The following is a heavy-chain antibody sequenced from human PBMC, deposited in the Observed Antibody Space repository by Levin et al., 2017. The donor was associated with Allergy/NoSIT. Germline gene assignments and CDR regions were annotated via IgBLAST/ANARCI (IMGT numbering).Heavy chain of an antibody. CDR3: ARDRVAIVSSTLYFYGMDV. V-gene: IGHV4-59*08. J-gene: IGHJ6*02. Sequence: SETLSLTCSVSGGSISNYYWSWIRQPPGKGLEWIGYIYYTGSTNYNPSLKSRVTISVDTSKNQFSLKMSSMTAADTAIYFCARDRVAIVSSTLYFYGMDVWGRGTTVTVSS. CDR1: GGSISNYY. CDR2: IYYTGST. D-gene: IGHD5-12*01.